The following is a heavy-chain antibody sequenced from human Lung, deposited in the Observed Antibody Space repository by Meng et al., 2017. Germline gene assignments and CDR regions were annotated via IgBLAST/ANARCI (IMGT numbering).Heavy chain of an antibody. Sequence: QVQLVQSGAEVKKPGSSVKVACKTSGGSFRTHTFSWVRQAPGQGLEWMGGLIAVFDKTKAAPRCQDRVTFTADESTSTAYMELSSLTFDDTAVYFCARGRRNEPLFDYWGQGTLVTVSS. V-gene: IGHV1-69*13. J-gene: IGHJ4*02. CDR3: ARGRRNEPLFDY. D-gene: IGHD1-14*01. CDR2: LIAVFDKT. CDR1: GGSFRTHT.